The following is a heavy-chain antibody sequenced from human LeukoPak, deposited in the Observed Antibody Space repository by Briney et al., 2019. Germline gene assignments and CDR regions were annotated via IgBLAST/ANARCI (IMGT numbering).Heavy chain of an antibody. CDR1: GLTFSNHA. CDR2: ISGSGGST. CDR3: AKGYDPLDY. J-gene: IGHJ4*02. Sequence: GGSLRLSCAASGLTFSNHAMHWVRQVPGKGLEWVSAISGSGGSTYYADSVKGRFTISRDNSKNTLYLQMNSLRAEDTAVYYCAKGYDPLDYWGQGTLVTVSS. D-gene: IGHD3-3*01. V-gene: IGHV3-23*01.